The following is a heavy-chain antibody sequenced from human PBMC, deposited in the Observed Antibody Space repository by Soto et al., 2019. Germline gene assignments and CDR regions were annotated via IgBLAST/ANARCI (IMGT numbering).Heavy chain of an antibody. CDR2: IWYDGSNK. J-gene: IGHJ4*02. V-gene: IGHV3-33*01. CDR1: GFTFSSYG. D-gene: IGHD3-22*01. CDR3: ARIADYYDSSGYSPFEY. Sequence: GGSLRLSCAASGFTFSSYGMHWVRQAPGKGLEWVAVIWYDGSNKYYADSVKGRFTISRDNSKNTLYLQMNSLRAEDTAVYYCARIADYYDSSGYSPFEYWGQGTLVTVSS.